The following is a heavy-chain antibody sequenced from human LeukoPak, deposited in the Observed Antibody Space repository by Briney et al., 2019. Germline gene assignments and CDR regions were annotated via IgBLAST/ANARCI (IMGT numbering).Heavy chain of an antibody. D-gene: IGHD3-22*01. Sequence: ASVKVSCKASGYTFTGYYMHWVRQAPGQGLEWRGIINPSGGRTSYAQKFQGRVTMTRDTSTSTVYMELSSLRSEDTAVYYCARDQRYYDSSGRLDYWGQGTLVTVSS. CDR3: ARDQRYYDSSGRLDY. J-gene: IGHJ4*02. CDR2: INPSGGRT. V-gene: IGHV1-46*01. CDR1: GYTFTGYY.